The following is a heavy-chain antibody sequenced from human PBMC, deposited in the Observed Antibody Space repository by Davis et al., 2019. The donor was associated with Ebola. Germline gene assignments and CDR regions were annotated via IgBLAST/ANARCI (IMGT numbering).Heavy chain of an antibody. CDR3: ARAYGRAYSYVDY. CDR2: INTDGSGT. Sequence: GESLKISCAASGFTFRSYWMHWVRQPPGKGLVWVSRINTDGSGTSYADSVKGRFTISRDNVKNTLYLQMNSLSAEDTAVYYCARAYGRAYSYVDYWGQGTLVTVSS. V-gene: IGHV3-74*01. CDR1: GFTFRSYW. J-gene: IGHJ4*02. D-gene: IGHD5-18*01.